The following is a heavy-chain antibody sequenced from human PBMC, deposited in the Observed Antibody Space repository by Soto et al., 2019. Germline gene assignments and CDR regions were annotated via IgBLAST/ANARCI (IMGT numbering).Heavy chain of an antibody. V-gene: IGHV1-3*01. CDR2: INPGNGNA. Sequence: ASVKVSCKASGYNLRNFAIHWVRRALREGLDWMGLINPGNGNAKSSQNFHNRVTMGSDTDAKTVHMELTSLTTGDTAMYFCAREEGGSGSSFDLWGQGTLVTVSS. D-gene: IGHD3-16*01. J-gene: IGHJ4*02. CDR1: GYNLRNFA. CDR3: AREEGGSGSSFDL.